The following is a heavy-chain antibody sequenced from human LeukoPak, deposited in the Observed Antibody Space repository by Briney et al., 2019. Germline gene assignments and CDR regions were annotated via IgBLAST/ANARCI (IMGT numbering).Heavy chain of an antibody. CDR2: INRSGGT. D-gene: IGHD1-26*01. CDR1: SGSFSGYY. CDR3: ARGRYSGSYWGD. Sequence: TSETLSLTCAVYSGSFSGYYWSWIRQPPGKGLEWIGEINRSGGTNYNPSLKSRVTISVDTSKSQFSLKLSSVTAADTAVYYCARGRYSGSYWGDWGQGTLVTVSS. J-gene: IGHJ4*02. V-gene: IGHV4-34*01.